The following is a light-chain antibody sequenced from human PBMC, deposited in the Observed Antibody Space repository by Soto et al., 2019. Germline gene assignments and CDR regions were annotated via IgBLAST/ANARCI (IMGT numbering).Light chain of an antibody. CDR2: LGS. CDR3: MQALQTLPT. J-gene: IGKJ1*01. Sequence: DIVMTQSPLSLPVTPGEPASISCRSSQSLLHSNGYNYLDWYLQKPGQSPQLLIYLGSNRSSGVPGRFSGSGSGTDFTLKISRVEAEDVGVYYCMQALQTLPTFGQGTKVEIK. V-gene: IGKV2-28*01. CDR1: QSLLHSNGYNY.